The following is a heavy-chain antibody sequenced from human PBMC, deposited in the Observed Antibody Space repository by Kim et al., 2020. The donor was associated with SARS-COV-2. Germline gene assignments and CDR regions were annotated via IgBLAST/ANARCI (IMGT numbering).Heavy chain of an antibody. D-gene: IGHD1-26*01. CDR3: ASYEGDGGSPVR. J-gene: IGHJ4*02. Sequence: YDADSVKSRFTISRDNGKNSLFLQMNSLRAEDTAVYYCASYEGDGGSPVRWGQGTLVTVSS. V-gene: IGHV3-21*01.